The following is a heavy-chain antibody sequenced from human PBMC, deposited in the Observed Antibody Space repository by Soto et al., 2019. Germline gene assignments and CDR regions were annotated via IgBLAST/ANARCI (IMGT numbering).Heavy chain of an antibody. D-gene: IGHD1-26*01. CDR3: WNDNPRDLLYY. J-gene: IGHJ6*01. Sequence: VRSARMTSGEGQDWVSSISVSGGSTYHADSVKGRFTISRDNSKNTLYLQMNSLRAEDTAVYYCWNDNPRDLLYY. V-gene: IGHV3-23*01. CDR2: ISVSGGST.